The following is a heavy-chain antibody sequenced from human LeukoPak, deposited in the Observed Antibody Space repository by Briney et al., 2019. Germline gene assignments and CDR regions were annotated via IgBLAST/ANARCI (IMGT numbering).Heavy chain of an antibody. J-gene: IGHJ4*02. CDR1: GFTLSDHY. V-gene: IGHV3-74*03. CDR3: GLSMVRALSPDY. D-gene: IGHD3-10*01. CDR2: INSGGSST. Sequence: PGGSLRLSCAASGFTLSDHYMSWIRQVPGKGLVWVSGINSGGSSTKYADSVKGRVTISRDNAKNMLYLQMDSLRDEDTAVYYCGLSMVRALSPDYWGQGTLVIVSS.